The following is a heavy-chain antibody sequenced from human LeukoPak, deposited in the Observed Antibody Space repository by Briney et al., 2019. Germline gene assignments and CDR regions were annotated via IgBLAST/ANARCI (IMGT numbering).Heavy chain of an antibody. D-gene: IGHD6-13*01. Sequence: GGSLRLSCAASGFTFSSYAMSWVRQAPGKGLEWVSAISGSGGSTYYADSVKGRFTISRDNSKNTLYLQMNSLRAEDTAVYYCAEESTYSSSMYYFDYWGQGTLVTVSS. CDR3: AEESTYSSSMYYFDY. J-gene: IGHJ4*02. V-gene: IGHV3-23*01. CDR2: ISGSGGST. CDR1: GFTFSSYA.